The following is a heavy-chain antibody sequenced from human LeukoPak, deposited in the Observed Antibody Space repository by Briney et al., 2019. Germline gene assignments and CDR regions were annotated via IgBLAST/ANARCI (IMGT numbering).Heavy chain of an antibody. Sequence: GGSLRLSCAASGLTSGIYAMSWVRQAPGKGLEWVSAFSGGGDSFYADSVRGRFSISADRSRNILYLLMNSLRVEDTAVYYCARSIPYGTTWYGRSDYWGQGTLVTVSS. CDR3: ARSIPYGTTWYGRSDY. J-gene: IGHJ4*02. CDR1: GLTSGIYA. V-gene: IGHV3-23*01. D-gene: IGHD6-13*01. CDR2: FSGGGDS.